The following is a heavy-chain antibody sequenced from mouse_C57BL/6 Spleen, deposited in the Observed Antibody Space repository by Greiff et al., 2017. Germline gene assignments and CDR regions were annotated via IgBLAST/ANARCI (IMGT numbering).Heavy chain of an antibody. J-gene: IGHJ1*03. D-gene: IGHD1-1*01. V-gene: IGHV1-82*01. Sequence: VKLQESGPELVKPGASVKISCKASGYAFSSSWMNWVKQRPGKGLEWIGRIYPGDGATNYNGKFKGKATLTADKSSSTAYMQLSSLTSEDSAVYFCARYYYGSSYWYFDVWGTGTTVTVSS. CDR1: GYAFSSSW. CDR3: ARYYYGSSYWYFDV. CDR2: IYPGDGAT.